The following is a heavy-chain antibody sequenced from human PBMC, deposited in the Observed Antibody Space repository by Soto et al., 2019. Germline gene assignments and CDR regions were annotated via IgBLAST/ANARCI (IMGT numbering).Heavy chain of an antibody. CDR1: GYTFTSYG. J-gene: IGHJ3*02. D-gene: IGHD7-27*01. V-gene: IGHV1-18*01. Sequence: ASVKVSCKASGYTFTSYGISWVRQAPGQGLEWMGWISAYNGNTNYAQKLQGRVTMTRNTSLTTAYMELSSLRSEDTAVYYCASPRKRANWENAFDIWGQGTMVTVSS. CDR3: ASPRKRANWENAFDI. CDR2: ISAYNGNT.